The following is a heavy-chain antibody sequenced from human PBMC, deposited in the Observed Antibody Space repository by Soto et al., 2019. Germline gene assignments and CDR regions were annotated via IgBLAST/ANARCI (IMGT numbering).Heavy chain of an antibody. CDR2: TYYKSKWYY. CDR1: GDSVSSNSAG. D-gene: IGHD1-1*01. V-gene: IGHV6-1*01. J-gene: IGHJ6*03. CDR3: ARGSWDDVSGHYYMDV. Sequence: SQTLSLTCDISGDSVSSNSAGWNWIRQTPSRGLEWLGRTYYKSKWYYTYAASVKSRITVSPDTSKNQFSLQLTSVTPEDTAVHYCARGSWDDVSGHYYMDVWDKGTTVTVS.